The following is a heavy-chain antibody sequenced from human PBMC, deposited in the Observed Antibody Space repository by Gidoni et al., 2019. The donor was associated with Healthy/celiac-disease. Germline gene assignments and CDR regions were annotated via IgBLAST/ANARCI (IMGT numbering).Heavy chain of an antibody. CDR2: ISYEGSNK. D-gene: IGHD1-26*01. V-gene: IGHV3-30*03. J-gene: IGHJ4*02. Sequence: QVQLVESGGGVVQPGRSLRLSCAASGFTFSSYGMHWVRQAPGKGLGWVAFISYEGSNKYYAVSVKCRFPISRDNSKNTLYLQMNSLRAEDTAVYYCAGSLGSYYGTSDYWGQGTLVTVSS. CDR3: AGSLGSYYGTSDY. CDR1: GFTFSSYG.